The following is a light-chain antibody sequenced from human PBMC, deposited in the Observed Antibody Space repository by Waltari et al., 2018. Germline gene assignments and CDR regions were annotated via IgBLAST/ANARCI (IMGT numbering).Light chain of an antibody. CDR3: ATWDTSLGDLWV. CDR2: NNN. V-gene: IGLV1-51*01. J-gene: IGLJ3*02. CDR1: SPNLGIHY. Sequence: QSVLTQPPSVSAAPGQTVTISCSRSSPNLGIHYVSLYQHLPRTAPKVLIYNNNERPSGIPDRFSGSTSGTSATLVITGLQTGDEADYYCATWDTSLGDLWVFGGGTRLTVL.